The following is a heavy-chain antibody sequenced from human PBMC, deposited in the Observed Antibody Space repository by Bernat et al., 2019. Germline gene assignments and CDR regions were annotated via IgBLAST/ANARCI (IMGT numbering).Heavy chain of an antibody. CDR1: GGSISSYY. D-gene: IGHD6-19*01. CDR3: ARDLGPSYSSGWYGWFDP. Sequence: QLQLQESGPGLVKPSETLSLTCTVSGGSISSYYWSWIRQPPGKGLEWIGYIYYSGSTNYNPPLKSRVTISVDTSKNQFSMKLSSVTAADTAVYYCARDLGPSYSSGWYGWFDPWGQGTLVTVSS. CDR2: IYYSGST. V-gene: IGHV4-59*01. J-gene: IGHJ5*02.